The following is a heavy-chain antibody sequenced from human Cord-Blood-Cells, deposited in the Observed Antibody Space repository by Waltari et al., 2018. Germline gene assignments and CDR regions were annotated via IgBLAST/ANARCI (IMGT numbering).Heavy chain of an antibody. D-gene: IGHD3-9*01. V-gene: IGHV3-23*01. J-gene: IGHJ4*02. CDR3: AKETGYDILTGYYFDY. Sequence: EVQLLESGGGLVQPGGSLRLSCAASGFTFSSYAMGWVRQAPGKGLEWVSAISGSGGSTYYADSVKGRFTISRDNSKNTLYLQMNSLRAEDTAVYYCAKETGYDILTGYYFDYWGQGTLVTVSS. CDR2: ISGSGGST. CDR1: GFTFSSYA.